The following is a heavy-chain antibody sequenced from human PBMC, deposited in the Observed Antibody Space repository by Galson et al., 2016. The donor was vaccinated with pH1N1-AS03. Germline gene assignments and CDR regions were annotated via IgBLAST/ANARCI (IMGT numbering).Heavy chain of an antibody. D-gene: IGHD3-3*01. CDR2: LFTGGTT. J-gene: IGHJ4*02. V-gene: IGHV3-66*02. CDR1: GFSVSSKY. Sequence: SLRLSCAVSGFSVSSKYMNWVRQAPGKGLEWISVLFTGGTTYYADSVRGRFTISRDDSRNTLYLQMNGLRNEDTAVYYCARGITIFGLARPALDSWGQGTRVTVSS. CDR3: ARGITIFGLARPALDS.